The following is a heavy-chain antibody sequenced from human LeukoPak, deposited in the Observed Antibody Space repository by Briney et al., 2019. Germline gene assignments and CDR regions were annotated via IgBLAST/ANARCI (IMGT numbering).Heavy chain of an antibody. Sequence: GASVKVSCKASGGTLSSYAISWLRQAPGQGLGWMGRIIPILGIANYAQKFQGRVTITADKSTSTAYMELSSLRSEDTAVYYCARGGYGGNPFDYWGQGTLVTVSS. V-gene: IGHV1-69*04. D-gene: IGHD4-17*01. CDR3: ARGGYGGNPFDY. CDR1: GGTLSSYA. J-gene: IGHJ4*02. CDR2: IIPILGIA.